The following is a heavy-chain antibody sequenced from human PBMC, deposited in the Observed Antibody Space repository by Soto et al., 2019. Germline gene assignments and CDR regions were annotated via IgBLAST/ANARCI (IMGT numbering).Heavy chain of an antibody. CDR2: ISYSGRT. CDR3: ASSTTGTYYFDY. Sequence: PSETLSLTCTVSGGSISSHYWSWIRQPPGKGLEWIGYISYSGRTNYNPSLKSRVTISVDTSKNQFSLKLSSVTAADTAVYYCASSTTGTYYFDYLGQGTLVTVSS. V-gene: IGHV4-59*08. CDR1: GGSISSHY. J-gene: IGHJ4*02. D-gene: IGHD1-1*01.